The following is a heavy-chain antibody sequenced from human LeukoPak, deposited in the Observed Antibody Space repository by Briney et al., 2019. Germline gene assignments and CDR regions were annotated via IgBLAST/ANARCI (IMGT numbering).Heavy chain of an antibody. V-gene: IGHV1-2*04. CDR1: GYTFTGYY. Sequence: ASVKVSCKASGYTFTGYYMHWVRQAPGQGLEWMGWINPNSSGTNYAQKFQGWVTMIRDTSISTAYMELSRLRSDDTAVYYCARDPRGYGMDVWGQGTTVTVSS. J-gene: IGHJ6*02. CDR3: ARDPRGYGMDV. CDR2: INPNSSGT.